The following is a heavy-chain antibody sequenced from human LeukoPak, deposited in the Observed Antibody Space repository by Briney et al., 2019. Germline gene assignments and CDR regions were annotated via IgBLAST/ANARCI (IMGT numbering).Heavy chain of an antibody. J-gene: IGHJ4*02. D-gene: IGHD1-1*01. CDR2: ISYDGSNK. CDR3: AKDLTTGTLSFDY. V-gene: IGHV3-30-3*01. CDR1: GFTFSSYA. Sequence: GRSLRLSCAASGFTFSSYAMHWVRQAPGKGLEWVAVISYDGSNKYYADSVKGRFTISRDNSKNTLYLQMNSLRAEDTAVYYCAKDLTTGTLSFDYWGQGTLVTVSS.